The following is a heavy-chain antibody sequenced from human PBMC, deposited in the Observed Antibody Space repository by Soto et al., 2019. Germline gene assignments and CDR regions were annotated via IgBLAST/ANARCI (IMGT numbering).Heavy chain of an antibody. CDR2: IKTDGSST. CDR1: GITFSGYW. CDR3: AKREGNTYGLFH. V-gene: IGHV3-74*01. D-gene: IGHD5-18*01. Sequence: GGSLRLSCAASGITFSGYWMQWVRQGPGKGPVWVSRIKTDGSSTDYADSVKGRFTISRDNAKNTLYLQMNSLRAEDTAVYYCAKREGNTYGLFHWGQGTLVTVSS. J-gene: IGHJ4*02.